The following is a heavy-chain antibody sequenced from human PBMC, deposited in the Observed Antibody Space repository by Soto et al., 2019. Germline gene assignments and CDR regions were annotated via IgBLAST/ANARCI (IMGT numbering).Heavy chain of an antibody. CDR1: GGSFSGYY. J-gene: IGHJ6*02. CDR2: INHSGST. V-gene: IGHV4-34*01. Sequence: PSETLSLTCAVYGGSFSGYYWSWIRQPPGKGLEWIGEINHSGSTNYNPSLKSRVTISVDTSKNQFSPKLSSVTAADTAVYYCARGRRYSSSWLDYYYYYGMDVWGQGTTVTVSS. CDR3: ARGRRYSSSWLDYYYYYGMDV. D-gene: IGHD6-13*01.